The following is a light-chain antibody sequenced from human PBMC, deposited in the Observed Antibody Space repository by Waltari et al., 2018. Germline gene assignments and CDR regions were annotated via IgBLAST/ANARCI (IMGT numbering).Light chain of an antibody. CDR1: SSNLGSNP. V-gene: IGLV1-44*01. Sequence: QSVLTQPPSASGTPGQRVTIPCSGSSSNLGSNPVNWYQQLPGTAPKLLISANNHRPSGVPDRVSGSKSGTSASLAISGLQSEDEADYYCTTWDDSLNGVVFGGGTKLTV. J-gene: IGLJ3*02. CDR3: TTWDDSLNGVV. CDR2: ANN.